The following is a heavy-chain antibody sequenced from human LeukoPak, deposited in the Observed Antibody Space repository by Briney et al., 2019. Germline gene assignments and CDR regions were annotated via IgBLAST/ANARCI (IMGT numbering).Heavy chain of an antibody. V-gene: IGHV3-30*18. Sequence: GGSLRLSCAASGFTFSSYGMHWVRQAPGKGLEWVAVISYDGSNKYYADSVKGRFTISRDNSKNTLYLQMNSLRAEDTAVYYCAKDRARIRLLDYWGQGTLVTVSS. CDR2: ISYDGSNK. D-gene: IGHD2-15*01. CDR1: GFTFSSYG. CDR3: AKDRARIRLLDY. J-gene: IGHJ4*02.